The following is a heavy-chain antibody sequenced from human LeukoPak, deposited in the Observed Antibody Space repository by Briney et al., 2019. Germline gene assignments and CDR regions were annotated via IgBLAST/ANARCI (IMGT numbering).Heavy chain of an antibody. V-gene: IGHV3-74*01. CDR2: INPDGSRT. J-gene: IGHJ3*02. CDR1: GSTFSSYW. CDR3: VGDMRGPRDI. Sequence: GGSERLSCAASGSTFSSYWIHWVSQAPGKGLMWVSRINPDGSRTDYADSVKGRFTISRDNAKNSLYLQMNSLRDEDTAVYYCVGDMRGPRDIWGRGPRVTFSS. D-gene: IGHD3-10*01.